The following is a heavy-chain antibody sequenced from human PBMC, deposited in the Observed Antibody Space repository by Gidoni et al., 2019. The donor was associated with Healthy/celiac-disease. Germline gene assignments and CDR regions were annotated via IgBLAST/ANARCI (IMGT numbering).Heavy chain of an antibody. CDR2: IYPGDPDT. J-gene: IGHJ3*02. CDR3: ARHRITRVRGGAFDI. V-gene: IGHV5-51*01. CDR1: GYSFTSYW. Sequence: EVQLVQSGAEVKKPGESLKISCKGSGYSFTSYWIGWVRQMPGKGLEWMGIIYPGDPDTRYSPSFQGQVTISADKSISTAYLQWSSLKASDTAMYYCARHRITRVRGGAFDIWGQGTMVTVSS. D-gene: IGHD3-10*01.